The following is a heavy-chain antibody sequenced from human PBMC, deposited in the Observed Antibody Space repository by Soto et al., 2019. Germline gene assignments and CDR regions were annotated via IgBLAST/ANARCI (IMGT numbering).Heavy chain of an antibody. CDR3: AILFYFGNLLAWLDH. CDR1: GGSFSTYF. D-gene: IGHD1-7*01. CDR2: MSPLTNVA. V-gene: IGHV1-69*02. J-gene: IGHJ4*02. Sequence: QVQLVQSGAEVKKPGSSVMVSCKALGGSFSTYFITWMRQAPGQGLEWMGRMSPLTNVADYAQNFEGRVTLTADTATSTAYMELSSLRSEDTAVYYCAILFYFGNLLAWLDHWGQGTLVTVSS.